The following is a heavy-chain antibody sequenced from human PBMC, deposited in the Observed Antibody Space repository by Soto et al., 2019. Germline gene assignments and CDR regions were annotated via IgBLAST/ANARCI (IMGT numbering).Heavy chain of an antibody. J-gene: IGHJ4*02. V-gene: IGHV3-23*01. Sequence: SGGSLRLSCAASGFRFNTYAMSWVRQAPGKGLEWVSSISASGSNTYYADSVQDRFTISRDNFRLTLDLHMNNLRAEDTAVYYCAKSGYSDPFEEYYFDYWGQGTLVTVSS. CDR1: GFRFNTYA. D-gene: IGHD3-10*01. CDR3: AKSGYSDPFEEYYFDY. CDR2: ISASGSNT.